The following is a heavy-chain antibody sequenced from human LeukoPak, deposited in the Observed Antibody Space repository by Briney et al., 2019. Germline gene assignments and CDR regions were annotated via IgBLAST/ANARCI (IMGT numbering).Heavy chain of an antibody. V-gene: IGHV3-7*03. CDR2: IKQDGSEK. J-gene: IGHJ6*02. D-gene: IGHD6-19*01. CDR1: GFTFSSYW. Sequence: PGGSLRLSCAASGFTFSSYWMSWVRQAAGKGLEWVANIKQDGSEKYYVDSVKGRFTISRDNAENSLYLQMNSLRAEDTAEYYCARDGRYSSGLYYYYGMDVWGQGTTVTVSS. CDR3: ARDGRYSSGLYYYYGMDV.